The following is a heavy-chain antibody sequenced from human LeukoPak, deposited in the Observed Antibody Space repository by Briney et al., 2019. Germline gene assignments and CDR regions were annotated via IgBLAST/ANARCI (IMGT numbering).Heavy chain of an antibody. Sequence: GGSLRLCCAASGFTVSSNYISWVRQAPGKGLEWVSVIYSGGSTYYADSVKGRFTISRDNSKNTLYLQMNSLRAEDTAVYYCARGDFWSGYGAFDIWGQGTMVTVSS. D-gene: IGHD3-3*01. CDR2: IYSGGST. CDR1: GFTVSSNY. J-gene: IGHJ3*02. CDR3: ARGDFWSGYGAFDI. V-gene: IGHV3-66*01.